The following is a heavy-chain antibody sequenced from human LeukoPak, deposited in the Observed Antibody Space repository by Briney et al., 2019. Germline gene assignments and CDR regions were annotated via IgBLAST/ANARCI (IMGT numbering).Heavy chain of an antibody. CDR1: GFPFSNAW. CDR2: VISDGSST. CDR3: ARVQAARGMDV. V-gene: IGHV3-74*01. Sequence: GGSLRLSCAVFGSGFPFSNAWMSWVRQAPGKGLVWVSRVISDGSSTNYADSVKGRFTISRDNAKNMLFLQMDSLRAEDTAVYYCARVQAARGMDVWGQGTTVTVSS. J-gene: IGHJ6*02. D-gene: IGHD5-18*01.